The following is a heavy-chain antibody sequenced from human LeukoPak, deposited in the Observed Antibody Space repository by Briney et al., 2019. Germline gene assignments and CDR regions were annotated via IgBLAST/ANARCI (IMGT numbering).Heavy chain of an antibody. CDR2: INHSGST. Sequence: PSETLSLTCAVYGGSFSGYYWSWIRQPPGKGLEWIGEINHSGSTNYNPSLKSRVTISVDTSKNQFSLKLGSVTAADTAVYYCARGGSTYYYGSGSFDYWGQGTLVTVSS. D-gene: IGHD3-10*01. V-gene: IGHV4-34*01. CDR1: GGSFSGYY. CDR3: ARGGSTYYYGSGSFDY. J-gene: IGHJ4*02.